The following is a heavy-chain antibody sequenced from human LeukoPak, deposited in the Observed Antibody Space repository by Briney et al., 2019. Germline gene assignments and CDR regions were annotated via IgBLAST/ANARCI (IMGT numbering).Heavy chain of an antibody. J-gene: IGHJ4*02. CDR1: GFSFSSYG. D-gene: IGHD3-22*01. V-gene: IGHV3-33*01. CDR3: ARDSSSGYYYGFDY. Sequence: GGSLRLSCAASGFSFSSYGMHWVRQAPGKGLEWVAVIWFDGSNKYYADSVKGRFTISRDNSKNTLYLQMNSLRAEGTAVYYCARDSSSGYYYGFDYWGQGTLVTVSS. CDR2: IWFDGSNK.